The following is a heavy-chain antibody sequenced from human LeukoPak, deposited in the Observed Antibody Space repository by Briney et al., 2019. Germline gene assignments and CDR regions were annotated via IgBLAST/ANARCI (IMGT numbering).Heavy chain of an antibody. CDR1: GLTFSSYA. J-gene: IGHJ4*02. CDR2: ISGSGGST. Sequence: PGGSLRLSCAASGLTFSSYAMSWVRQAPGKGLEWVSAISGSGGSTYYADSVTGRFTISRDNSKNTLYLQMNSLRAEDTAVYYCAKGGSYDFWSGYFDYWGQGTLVTVSS. V-gene: IGHV3-23*01. CDR3: AKGGSYDFWSGYFDY. D-gene: IGHD3-3*01.